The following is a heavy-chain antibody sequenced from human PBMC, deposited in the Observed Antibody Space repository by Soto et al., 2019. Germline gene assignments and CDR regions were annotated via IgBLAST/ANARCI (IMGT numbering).Heavy chain of an antibody. CDR1: GFMFTTYY. D-gene: IGHD2-15*01. J-gene: IGHJ4*02. V-gene: IGHV3-11*01. CDR3: AREQGYCGVGGGLGFDY. CDR2: ISADGSVM. Sequence: QVHLVESGGGLVKSGGSLRLSCAASGFMFTTYYMTWMRQAPGKGQEWVAYISADGSVMDYGDSVKGRFTISRDNAKKSVYLQMNDLGGEDTAVYYCAREQGYCGVGGGLGFDYWGPGTMV.